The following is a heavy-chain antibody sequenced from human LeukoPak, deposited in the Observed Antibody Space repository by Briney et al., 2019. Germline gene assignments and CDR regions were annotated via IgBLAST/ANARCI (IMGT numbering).Heavy chain of an antibody. D-gene: IGHD2-21*02. V-gene: IGHV3-7*01. CDR3: GKGSVTELDF. CDR2: IKYDGSEK. Sequence: GGSLRLSYAASGFTFSSFWMSWVRQAPGGGLEWMANIKYDGSEKGYVDSVKGRFTISRDNAKNSLYLQMDSLRAEDTAVYYCGKGSVTELDFWGQGTLVAVSS. CDR1: GFTFSSFW. J-gene: IGHJ4*02.